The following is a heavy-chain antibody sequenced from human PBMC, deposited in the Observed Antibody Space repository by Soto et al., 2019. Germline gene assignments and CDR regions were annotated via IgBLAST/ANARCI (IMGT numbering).Heavy chain of an antibody. Sequence: QVQLQQWGAGLLKPSETLSLTCAVYGGSFSGYYWSWIRQPPGKGLEWMGEINHSGSTNYNPSLKSRVTIAVDTSKNQLSLKLSSVTAADTAVYYCARGQGIAARPSSFNWFDPWGQGTLVTVSS. CDR1: GGSFSGYY. CDR2: INHSGST. J-gene: IGHJ5*02. D-gene: IGHD6-6*01. V-gene: IGHV4-34*01. CDR3: ARGQGIAARPSSFNWFDP.